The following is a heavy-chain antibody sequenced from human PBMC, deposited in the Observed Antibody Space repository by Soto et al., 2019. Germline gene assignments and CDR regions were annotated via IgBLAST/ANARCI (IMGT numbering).Heavy chain of an antibody. CDR3: ARGVVVVPAAIYYYYYGMDV. J-gene: IGHJ6*02. D-gene: IGHD2-2*01. Sequence: GESLKISCAASGFTFSSYSMNWVRQAPGKGLEWVSSISSSSSYIYYADSVKGRFTISRDNAKNSLYLQMNSLRAEDTAVYYCARGVVVVPAAIYYYYYGMDVWGQGTTVTVSS. CDR2: ISSSSSYI. V-gene: IGHV3-21*01. CDR1: GFTFSSYS.